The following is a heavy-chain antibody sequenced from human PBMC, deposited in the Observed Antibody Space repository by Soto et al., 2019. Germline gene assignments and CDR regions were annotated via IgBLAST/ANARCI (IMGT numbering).Heavy chain of an antibody. CDR2: MNPNSGNT. CDR1: GYTFTSYD. CDR3: ARGDSFSGSYYGSKDAFDI. J-gene: IGHJ3*02. Sequence: ASVKVSCKASGYTFTSYDINWVRQATGQGLEWMGWMNPNSGNTGYAQKFQGRVTMTRNTSIRTAYMELSSLRSEDTAVYYCARGDSFSGSYYGSKDAFDIWGQGTMVTVSS. D-gene: IGHD1-26*01. V-gene: IGHV1-8*01.